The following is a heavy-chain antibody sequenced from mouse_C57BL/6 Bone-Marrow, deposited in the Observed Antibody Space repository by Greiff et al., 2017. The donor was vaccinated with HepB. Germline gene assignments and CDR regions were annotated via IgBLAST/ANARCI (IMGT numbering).Heavy chain of an antibody. CDR1: GYSITSGYY. V-gene: IGHV3-6*01. D-gene: IGHD2-3*01. CDR3: ARGSLYDGYSLYAMDY. Sequence: VQLKESGPGLVKPSQSLSLTCSVTGYSITSGYYWNWIRQFPGNKLEWMGYISYDGSNNYNPSLKNRISITRDTSKNQFFLKLNSVTTEDTATYYCARGSLYDGYSLYAMDYWGQGTSVTVSS. J-gene: IGHJ4*01. CDR2: ISYDGSN.